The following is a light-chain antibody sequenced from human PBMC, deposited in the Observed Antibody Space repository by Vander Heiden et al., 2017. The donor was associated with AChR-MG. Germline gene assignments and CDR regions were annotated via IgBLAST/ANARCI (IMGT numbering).Light chain of an antibody. J-gene: IGLJ3*02. CDR1: RNGHRR. Sequence: SYVLTPTSPVSVAPGQTASITCRGQRNGHRRVHWYRQGPGQPPQIAHLHDKGRPSGVPERFSASNTGNTATLTIIRVEPGDEADYFCQVWDSDGDHPVFGGGTQLTVL. V-gene: IGLV3-21*02. CDR2: HDK. CDR3: QVWDSDGDHPV.